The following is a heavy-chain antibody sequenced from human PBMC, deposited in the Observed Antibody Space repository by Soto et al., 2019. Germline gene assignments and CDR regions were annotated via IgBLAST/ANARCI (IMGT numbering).Heavy chain of an antibody. Sequence: ASVKVSCKASGYTFTSYGISWVRQAPGQGLEWMGWISAYNGNTNYAQKLQGRVTMTTDTSTSTAYMELRSLRSDDTAVYYCARDQELDIVLMVYASDNWFDPWGQGTLVPVSS. CDR1: GYTFTSYG. CDR2: ISAYNGNT. V-gene: IGHV1-18*01. D-gene: IGHD2-8*01. CDR3: ARDQELDIVLMVYASDNWFDP. J-gene: IGHJ5*02.